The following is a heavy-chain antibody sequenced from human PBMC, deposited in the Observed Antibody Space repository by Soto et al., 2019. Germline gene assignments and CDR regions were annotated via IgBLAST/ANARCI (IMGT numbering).Heavy chain of an antibody. V-gene: IGHV4-59*03. D-gene: IGHD3-16*01. Sequence: QVQLQESGPGLVKASETLSLACTVSGASITTYYYNWIRQAPGKPLEWIGYIYYTGITNYNPSLESRGPLSQDTSKNPLSPAMNSLAAADPGVYCRGLTRGENHYYGGRDVWGQGTTVTVSS. CDR3: GLTRGENHYYGGRDV. CDR2: IYYTGIT. J-gene: IGHJ6*02. CDR1: GASITTYY.